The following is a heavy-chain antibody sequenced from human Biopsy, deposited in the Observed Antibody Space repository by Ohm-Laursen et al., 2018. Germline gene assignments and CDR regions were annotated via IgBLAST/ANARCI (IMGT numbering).Heavy chain of an antibody. CDR2: INPNSGGT. CDR1: GYTFTDSY. J-gene: IGHJ2*01. Sequence: GASVTVSCHASGYTFTDSYMHWVRQAPGQGLEWMGWINPNSGGTNYAQKFQGRVTMTRDTSMSTAYMELNRLRSDDTAVYYCARGGLNYWYVDLWGRGTLVTVSS. CDR3: ARGGLNYWYVDL. V-gene: IGHV1-2*02. D-gene: IGHD1-26*01.